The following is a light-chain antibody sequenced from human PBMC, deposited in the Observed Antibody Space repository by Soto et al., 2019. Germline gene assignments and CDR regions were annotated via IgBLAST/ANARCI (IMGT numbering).Light chain of an antibody. CDR3: AAWDDSLSGV. V-gene: IGLV1-47*01. CDR1: SSNIGSNS. CDR2: RNN. Sequence: VLTQPAAAYGTQGQGVSISCYGRSSNIGSNSVYWYQQLLGTAPKILIYRNNQRPTGVPDRISGSKSGTSASLAISGLRSENEADYYCAAWDDSLSGVFGTGTKSPS. J-gene: IGLJ1*01.